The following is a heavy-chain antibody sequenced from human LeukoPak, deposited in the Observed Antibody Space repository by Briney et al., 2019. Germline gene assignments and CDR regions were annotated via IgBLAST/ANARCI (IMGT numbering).Heavy chain of an antibody. CDR2: IYTSRST. CDR1: GGSISRGSYY. J-gene: IGHJ4*02. D-gene: IGHD5-18*01. V-gene: IGHV4-61*02. CDR3: ARAGGITAMDS. Sequence: SETLSLTCTGSGGSISRGSYYWSWIRQPAGKGLEWIGRIYTSRSTNYNPSLKSRVPISVDTSKNQFSLKLSSVTAADTAVYYCARAGGITAMDSWGQGTLVTVSS.